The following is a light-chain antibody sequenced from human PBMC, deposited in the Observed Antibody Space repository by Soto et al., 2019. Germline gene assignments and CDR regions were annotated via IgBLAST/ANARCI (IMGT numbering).Light chain of an antibody. CDR2: EVR. V-gene: IGLV2-14*01. J-gene: IGLJ2*01. Sequence: QSALTQPASVSGSPGQSITISCTGTSTDVGDSNHVSWYQHHPGKAPKLIIYEVRFRPSGVSNRFSGSKSGDTASLTISKLLPEDEADYYCSSYTSTGTLIVFGGGTKLTVL. CDR1: STDVGDSNH. CDR3: SSYTSTGTLIV.